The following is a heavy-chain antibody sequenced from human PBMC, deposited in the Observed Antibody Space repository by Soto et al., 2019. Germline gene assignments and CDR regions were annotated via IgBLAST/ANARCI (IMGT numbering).Heavy chain of an antibody. Sequence: QVQLQESGPGLVKPSQTLSLTCTVSGGSISSGGYYWSWIRQHPGKGLEWIGYIYSSGSTYYNPSLRSRVTISVDTSKNQFSLKLSSVSAADTAVYYCARDSAFGVVPNGWFDPWGQGTLVTVSS. V-gene: IGHV4-31*03. CDR1: GGSISSGGYY. J-gene: IGHJ5*02. CDR2: IYSSGST. CDR3: ARDSAFGVVPNGWFDP. D-gene: IGHD3-3*01.